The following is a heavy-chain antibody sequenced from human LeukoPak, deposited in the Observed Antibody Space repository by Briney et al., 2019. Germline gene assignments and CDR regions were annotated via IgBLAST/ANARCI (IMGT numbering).Heavy chain of an antibody. Sequence: PSETLSLTCTVSGGPINRSGYYWDWIRQPPGKGLEWIGSIYYSGSTYYNLSLKSRVTISVDTPKNQFSLKLSSVIAEDTALYYCARKSGSFLEYYFDCWGQGTLVTVSS. D-gene: IGHD3-3*01. CDR2: IYYSGST. J-gene: IGHJ4*02. CDR1: GGPINRSGYY. CDR3: ARKSGSFLEYYFDC. V-gene: IGHV4-39*01.